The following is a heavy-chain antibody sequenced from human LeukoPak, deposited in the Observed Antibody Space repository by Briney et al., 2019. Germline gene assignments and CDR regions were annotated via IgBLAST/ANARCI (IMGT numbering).Heavy chain of an antibody. CDR3: AKEYSSGYFNNIDY. CDR2: ISGSGGST. D-gene: IGHD3-22*01. J-gene: IGHJ4*02. V-gene: IGHV3-23*01. Sequence: GGSLRLSCAASGFTFSNAWMSWVRQAPGKGLEWVSAISGSGGSTYYADSVKGRFTISRDNSKNTLYLQMNSLRAEDTALYYCAKEYSSGYFNNIDYWGQGTLVTASS. CDR1: GFTFSNAW.